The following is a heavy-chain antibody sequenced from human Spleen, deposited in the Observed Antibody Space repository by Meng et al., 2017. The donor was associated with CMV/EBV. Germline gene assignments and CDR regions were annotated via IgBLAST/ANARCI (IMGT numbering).Heavy chain of an antibody. V-gene: IGHV1-8*01. D-gene: IGHD2-2*01. J-gene: IGHJ6*02. CDR2: MNPNSGNT. CDR3: ARCTRCHLRNYYYGMDV. Sequence: ASVKVSCKASGYTFTSYDINWVRQATGQGLEWMGWMNPNSGNTGYAQKFQGRVTITTDESTSTAYMELSSLRSDDTAVYYCARCTRCHLRNYYYGMDVWGQGTTVTVSS. CDR1: GYTFTSYD.